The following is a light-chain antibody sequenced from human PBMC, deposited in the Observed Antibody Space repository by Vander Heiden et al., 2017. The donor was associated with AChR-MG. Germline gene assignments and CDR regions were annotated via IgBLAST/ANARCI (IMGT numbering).Light chain of an antibody. Sequence: SSQLTLPPSASVSPGPTTSITCSGDKLGDKYACWYQQKPGQSPVLVIYQDSKGPSGIPERFSGSNSGNTATLTISGTQAMDEADYYCQAWDSSTPVFGGGTKLTVL. V-gene: IGLV3-1*01. CDR1: KLGDKY. CDR3: QAWDSSTPV. J-gene: IGLJ2*01. CDR2: QDS.